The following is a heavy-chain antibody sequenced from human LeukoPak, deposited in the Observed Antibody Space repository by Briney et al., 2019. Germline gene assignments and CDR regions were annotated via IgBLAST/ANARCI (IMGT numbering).Heavy chain of an antibody. CDR3: AKGRSGYEFDY. D-gene: IGHD5-12*01. CDR2: ISGSGGST. Sequence: GGSLGLSFAASGFTFSAYAMSWVRQPPGKGLGWVSAISGSGGSTYYADSVKGRFTISRDNSKNTLYLQMNSLRAEDTAVYYCAKGRSGYEFDYWGQGTLVTVSS. J-gene: IGHJ4*02. V-gene: IGHV3-23*01. CDR1: GFTFSAYA.